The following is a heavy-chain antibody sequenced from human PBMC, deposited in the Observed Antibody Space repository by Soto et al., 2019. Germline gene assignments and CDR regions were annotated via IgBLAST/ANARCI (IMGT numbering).Heavy chain of an antibody. CDR2: IWYDGSNK. Sequence: QVQLVESGGGVVQPGRSLRLSCAASGFTFSSYGMHWVRQAPGKGLEWVAVIWYDGSNKYYADSVKGRFTISRDNSKNTLYLQMNSLRAEDTAVYYCARVHGGVCSGGSCYSDLRNWFDYWGQGTLVTVSS. V-gene: IGHV3-33*01. D-gene: IGHD2-15*01. J-gene: IGHJ4*02. CDR1: GFTFSSYG. CDR3: ARVHGGVCSGGSCYSDLRNWFDY.